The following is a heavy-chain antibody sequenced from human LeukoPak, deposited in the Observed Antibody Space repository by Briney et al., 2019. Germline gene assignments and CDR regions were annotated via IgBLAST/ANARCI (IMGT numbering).Heavy chain of an antibody. CDR1: GYIFTSYW. V-gene: IGHV5-51*01. D-gene: IGHD4-23*01. CDR2: IYPGDSDT. J-gene: IGHJ6*02. CDR3: ARLGGNSKSYYYYYGMDV. Sequence: GESLKISCKGSGYIFTSYWIGWVRQMPGKGLEWMGIIYPGDSDTRYSPSFQGQVTISADKSISTAYLQWSSLKASDTAMYYCARLGGNSKSYYYYYGMDVWGQGTTVTVSS.